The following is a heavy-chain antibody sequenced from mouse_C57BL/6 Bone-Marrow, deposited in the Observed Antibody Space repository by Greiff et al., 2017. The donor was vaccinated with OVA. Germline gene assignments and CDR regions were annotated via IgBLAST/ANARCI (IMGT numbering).Heavy chain of an antibody. CDR3: ARISNLYYAMDY. V-gene: IGHV5-12*01. Sequence: DVKLVESGGGLVQPGGSLKLSCAASGFTFSDYYMYWVRQTPEKRLEWVAYISNGGGSTYYPDTVKGRFTISRDNAKNTLYLQMSRLKSEDTAMYYCARISNLYYAMDYWGQGTSVTVSS. CDR2: ISNGGGST. CDR1: GFTFSDYY. J-gene: IGHJ4*01. D-gene: IGHD2-5*01.